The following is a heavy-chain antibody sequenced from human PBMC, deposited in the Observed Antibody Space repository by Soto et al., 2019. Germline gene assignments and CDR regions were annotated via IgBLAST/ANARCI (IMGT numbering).Heavy chain of an antibody. Sequence: GGSLRLSCAASGFTFSSYAMHWVRQAPGKGLEWVAVISYDGSNKYYADSVKGRFTISRGNSKNTLYLQMNSLRAEDTAVYYCARDLTGGVFDYWGQGTLVTVSS. V-gene: IGHV3-30-3*01. D-gene: IGHD3-9*01. CDR1: GFTFSSYA. CDR2: ISYDGSNK. J-gene: IGHJ4*02. CDR3: ARDLTGGVFDY.